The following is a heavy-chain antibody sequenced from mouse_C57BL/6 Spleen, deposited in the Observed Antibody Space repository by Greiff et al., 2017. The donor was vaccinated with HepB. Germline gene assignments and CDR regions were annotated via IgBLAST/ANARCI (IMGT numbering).Heavy chain of an antibody. CDR1: GFNIKDYY. D-gene: IGHD1-1*01. CDR2: IDPEDGET. Sequence: EVMLVESGAELVKPGASVKLSCTASGFNIKDYYMHWVKQRTEQGLEWIGRIDPEDGETKYAPKFQGKATITADTSSNTAYMQLSSLTSEDTAVYYCAKGGGSSPFAYWGQGTLVTVSA. V-gene: IGHV14-2*01. CDR3: AKGGGSSPFAY. J-gene: IGHJ3*01.